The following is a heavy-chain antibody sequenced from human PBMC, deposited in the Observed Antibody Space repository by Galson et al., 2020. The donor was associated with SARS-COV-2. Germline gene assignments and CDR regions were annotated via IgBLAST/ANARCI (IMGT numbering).Heavy chain of an antibody. J-gene: IGHJ6*02. CDR2: ISYDGSNK. CDR3: ARDLLMVNPYYYYYGMDV. V-gene: IGHV3-30-3*01. D-gene: IGHD2-8*01. CDR1: GFTFSSYA. Sequence: GESLKISCAASGFTFSSYAMRWVRQAPGKGLEWVAVISYDGSNKYYADSVKGRFTISRDNSKNTLYLQMNSLRAEDTAVYYCARDLLMVNPYYYYYGMDVWGQGTTVTVSS.